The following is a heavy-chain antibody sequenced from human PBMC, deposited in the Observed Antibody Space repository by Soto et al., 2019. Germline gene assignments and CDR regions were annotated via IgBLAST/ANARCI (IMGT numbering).Heavy chain of an antibody. D-gene: IGHD3-22*01. CDR2: ISSNGGST. CDR3: VKDDYYDSSDIALAAFDI. CDR1: GFTFSSYA. Sequence: PGGSLRLSCSASGFTFSSYAMHWVRQAPGKGLEYVSAISSNGGSTYYADSVKGRFTISRDNSKNTLYLQMSSLRAEDTAVYYCVKDDYYDSSDIALAAFDIWGQGTMVTV. V-gene: IGHV3-64D*06. J-gene: IGHJ3*02.